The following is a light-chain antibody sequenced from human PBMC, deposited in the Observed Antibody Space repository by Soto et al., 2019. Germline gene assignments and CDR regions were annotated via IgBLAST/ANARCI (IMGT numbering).Light chain of an antibody. V-gene: IGKV3-20*01. Sequence: ETVLTQSPGTLSLSPGERYTLFCRASQSVSSSYLAWYQQKPGQAPRLLIYGASSRDTGIPDRFSGSGSGTEFTLTISSLQSEDFEVYYCQHYNNWLGTFGGGTKVDIK. CDR2: GAS. CDR3: QHYNNWLGT. J-gene: IGKJ4*01. CDR1: QSVSSSY.